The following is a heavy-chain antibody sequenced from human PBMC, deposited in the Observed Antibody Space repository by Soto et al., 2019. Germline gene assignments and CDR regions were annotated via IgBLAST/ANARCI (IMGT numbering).Heavy chain of an antibody. CDR3: AKDHYDYIWGSYRYVSNFDY. CDR1: GFTFSSYA. J-gene: IGHJ4*02. V-gene: IGHV3-23*01. CDR2: ISGSGGST. D-gene: IGHD3-16*02. Sequence: QPGGSLRLSCAASGFTFSSYAMSWVRQAPGKGLEWVSAISGSGGSTYYADSVKGRFTISRDNSKNTLYLQMNSLRAEDTAVYYCAKDHYDYIWGSYRYVSNFDYSGQGTLVTVSS.